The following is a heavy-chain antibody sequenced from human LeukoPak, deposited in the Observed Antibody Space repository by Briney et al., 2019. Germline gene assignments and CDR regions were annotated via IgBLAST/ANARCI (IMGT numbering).Heavy chain of an antibody. Sequence: SETLSLTCTVSGGSISSGSYYWTWIRQPAGKGLEWIGHIYTSGSTNYNPSLKSRVTIAMDTSKNRFSLKLSSVTAADTAVYYCARRPGWLNSAWFDPWGQGTLVTVSS. V-gene: IGHV4-61*09. D-gene: IGHD5-12*01. CDR2: IYTSGST. J-gene: IGHJ5*02. CDR3: ARRPGWLNSAWFDP. CDR1: GGSISSGSYY.